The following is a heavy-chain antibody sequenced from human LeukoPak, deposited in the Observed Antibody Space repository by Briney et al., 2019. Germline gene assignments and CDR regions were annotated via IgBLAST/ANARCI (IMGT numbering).Heavy chain of an antibody. D-gene: IGHD3-3*02. CDR2: INHFGST. CDR3: ARAYRAPQTFYSSHFFDY. V-gene: IGHV4-34*01. J-gene: IGHJ4*02. CDR1: GEXFSGYY. Sequence: SETLSLTCAVYGEXFSGYYWNWIRQPPGKGLEWIGQINHFGSTKYNPSLKSRVTISADTSKSQFSLKVNSVTAADTAVYYCARAYRAPQTFYSSHFFDYWAQRTLVTVSS.